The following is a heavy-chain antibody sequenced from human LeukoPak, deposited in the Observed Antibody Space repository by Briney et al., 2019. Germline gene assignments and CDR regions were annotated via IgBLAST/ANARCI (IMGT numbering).Heavy chain of an antibody. CDR3: ARHAIFYGSGSSTPLDY. J-gene: IGHJ4*02. CDR2: IYYSGST. V-gene: IGHV4-39*01. D-gene: IGHD3-10*01. Sequence: PSETLSLTCTVSGGSISSSSYYWGWIRQPPGKGLEWLGSIYYSGSTYYNPSLKSRVTISVDTSKNQFSLKLSSVTAADTAVYYCARHAIFYGSGSSTPLDYWGQGTLVTVSS. CDR1: GGSISSSSYY.